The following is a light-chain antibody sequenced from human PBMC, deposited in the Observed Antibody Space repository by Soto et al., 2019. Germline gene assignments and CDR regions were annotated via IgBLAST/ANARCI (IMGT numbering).Light chain of an antibody. J-gene: IGKJ5*01. CDR1: QSVSSN. V-gene: IGKV3-15*01. Sequence: EIVMTQSPATLSVSPGERATLSCRASQSVSSNLARYQQKPGQAPRLLIYGASTRATGIPARFSGSGSGTEFTLTISSLQSEDFAVYYCQQYNSWPITVGQGTRLEIK. CDR2: GAS. CDR3: QQYNSWPIT.